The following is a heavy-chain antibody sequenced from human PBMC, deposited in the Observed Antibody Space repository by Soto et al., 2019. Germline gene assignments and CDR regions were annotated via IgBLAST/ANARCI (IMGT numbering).Heavy chain of an antibody. J-gene: IGHJ4*02. V-gene: IGHV4-39*01. CDR2: IDYNGVT. D-gene: IGHD2-15*01. CDR3: GKVLVGATGHTDSDS. CDR1: GGSIYRSGYY. Sequence: SETLSLTCTVSGGSIYRSGYYWGWIRQPPGGGLEWIGNIDYNGVTYSNPSLKSRVTISRDTSKNQFSLKLTSVTAADTALYYCGKVLVGATGHTDSDSWGPGTLVTVSS.